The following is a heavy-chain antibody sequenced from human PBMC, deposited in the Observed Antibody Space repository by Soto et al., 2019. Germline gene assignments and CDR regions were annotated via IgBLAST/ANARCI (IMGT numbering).Heavy chain of an antibody. J-gene: IGHJ5*02. D-gene: IGHD6-19*01. CDR3: ARHPSAFWFDP. CDR2: INHSGST. V-gene: IGHV4-34*01. Sequence: SAETMSLTCAVYGGSFSGYYWSWIRQPPGKGLEWIGEINHSGSTNYNPSLKSRVTISVDTSKNQFSLKLSSVTAADTAVYYCARHPSAFWFDPWGQGTLVTV. CDR1: GGSFSGYY.